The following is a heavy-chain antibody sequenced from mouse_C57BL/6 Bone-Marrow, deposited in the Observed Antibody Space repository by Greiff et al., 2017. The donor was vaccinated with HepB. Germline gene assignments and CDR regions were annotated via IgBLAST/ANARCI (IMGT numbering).Heavy chain of an antibody. D-gene: IGHD1-1*01. Sequence: EVQLVESGGGLVKPGGSLKLSCAASGFTFSSYAMSWVRQTPEKRLEWVATISDGGSYTYYPDNVKGRFTISRDNAKNNLYLQMSHLKSEDTAMYYCARDSYGDYWGQGTTLTVSS. CDR2: ISDGGSYT. CDR3: ARDSYGDY. CDR1: GFTFSSYA. J-gene: IGHJ2*01. V-gene: IGHV5-4*01.